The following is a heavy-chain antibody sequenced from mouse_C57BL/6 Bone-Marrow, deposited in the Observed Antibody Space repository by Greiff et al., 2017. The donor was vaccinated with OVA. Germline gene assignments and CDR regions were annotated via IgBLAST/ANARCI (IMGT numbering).Heavy chain of an antibody. CDR2: IWWDDDT. J-gene: IGHJ4*01. V-gene: IGHV8-8*01. CDR1: GFSLSTFGMG. Sequence: QVTLKESGPGILQPSQSLSLTCSFSGFSLSTFGMGLVWIRQPSGKGLEWLAHIWWDDDTYYNPALKSRLTISKDTSKNQVYLKIANVDIADTATYYCARSGYYFYYYAMDYWGQGTSVTVSS. CDR3: ARSGYYFYYYAMDY. D-gene: IGHD2-3*01.